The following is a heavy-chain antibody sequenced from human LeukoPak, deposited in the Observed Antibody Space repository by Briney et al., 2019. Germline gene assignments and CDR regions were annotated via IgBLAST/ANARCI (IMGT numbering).Heavy chain of an antibody. CDR1: GGSISSGDYY. CDR2: IYYSGST. Sequence: PSQTLSLTCTVSGGSISSGDYYWSWIRQPPGKDLEWIGYIYYSGSTYYNPSLKSRVTISVDTSKNQFSLKLSSVTAADTAVYYCARVGSGSSISIFDYWGQGTLVTVSS. J-gene: IGHJ4*02. V-gene: IGHV4-30-4*01. CDR3: ARVGSGSSISIFDY. D-gene: IGHD6-6*01.